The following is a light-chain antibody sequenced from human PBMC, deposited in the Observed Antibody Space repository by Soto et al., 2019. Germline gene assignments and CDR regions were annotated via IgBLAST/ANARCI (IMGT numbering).Light chain of an antibody. V-gene: IGKV2-28*01. J-gene: IGKJ4*01. Sequence: IVVTQSPLSLPVTPGEPASISCRSSQSLLHINGYNYLDWYLQKPGQSPQLLICLASSRASGVPVKFSGSGSGTDLTLKISRVEAEDFRVYYCIQTLQTQFTFGGGTKV. CDR3: IQTLQTQFT. CDR1: QSLLHINGYNY. CDR2: LAS.